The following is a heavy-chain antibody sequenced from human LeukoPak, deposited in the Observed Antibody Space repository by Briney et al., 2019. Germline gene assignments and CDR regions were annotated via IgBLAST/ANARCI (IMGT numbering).Heavy chain of an antibody. CDR1: GFPFSIYA. CDR2: IRYDGTNK. V-gene: IGHV3-30*04. J-gene: IGHJ4*02. CDR3: ATFPYYFDSSGSYYFDF. Sequence: GGSLRLSCSASGFPFSIYAMHWVRQAPGKGLEWVAFIRYDGTNKYYADSVKGRFTISRDNSKNTLYLQMNSLRAEDTAVFYCATFPYYFDSSGSYYFDFWGQGTLVTVSS. D-gene: IGHD3-22*01.